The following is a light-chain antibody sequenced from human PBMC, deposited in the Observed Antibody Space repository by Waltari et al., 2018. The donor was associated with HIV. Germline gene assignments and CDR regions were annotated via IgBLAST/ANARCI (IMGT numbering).Light chain of an antibody. CDR1: SSDIGGYNY. CDR3: SSYTSSSTLGV. J-gene: IGLJ1*01. V-gene: IGLV2-14*03. Sequence: QSALTQPASVSGSPGQSITISCTVTSSDIGGYNYVSWYQQHPGKAPKLMISDVSQRPSGVSNRFSGSKSGNTASLTISGLQAEDEADYYCSSYTSSSTLGVFGSGTKVTVL. CDR2: DVS.